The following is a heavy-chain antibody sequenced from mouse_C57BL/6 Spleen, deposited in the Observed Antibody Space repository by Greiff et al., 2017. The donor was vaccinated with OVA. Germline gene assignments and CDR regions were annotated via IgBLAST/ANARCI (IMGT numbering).Heavy chain of an antibody. CDR3: AREDYYGSSCFAY. CDR1: GFTFSDYY. Sequence: EVKLMESEGGLVQPGSSMKLSCTASGFTFSDYYMAWVRQVPEKGLEWVANINYDGSSTYYLDSLKSRFIISRDNAKNILYLQMSSLKSEDTATYYCAREDYYGSSCFAYWGQGTLVTVSA. CDR2: INYDGSST. J-gene: IGHJ3*01. D-gene: IGHD1-1*01. V-gene: IGHV5-16*01.